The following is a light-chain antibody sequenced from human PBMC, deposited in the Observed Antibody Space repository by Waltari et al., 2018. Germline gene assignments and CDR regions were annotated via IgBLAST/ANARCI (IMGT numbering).Light chain of an antibody. V-gene: IGLV3-25*03. CDR1: ALPNLF. J-gene: IGLJ2*01. CDR2: KDT. Sequence: SFELPQPPSVSVPPGQTATITCSGYALPNLFVHWYQQKPGRAPVLVIFKDTERPSGTPERFSGASSGTAVTLTISGVQAEDEADYYCQSADSSGTSLFGGGTRLTVL. CDR3: QSADSSGTSL.